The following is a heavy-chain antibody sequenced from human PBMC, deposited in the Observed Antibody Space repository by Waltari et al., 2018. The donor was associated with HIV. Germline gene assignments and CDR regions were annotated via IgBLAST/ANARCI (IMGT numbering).Heavy chain of an antibody. CDR3: ARDWLAVTGTHYYYGMDV. J-gene: IGHJ6*02. D-gene: IGHD6-19*01. CDR1: GGSLSGYY. Sequence: QVRLQESGPGLVKPSETLSLTCAVSGGSLSGYYWSWVRQPAGKGLEWIGRIYTSGSTNYNPSLKSRVTLSVDTSKNQFSLKLSSVTAADTAIYYCARDWLAVTGTHYYYGMDVWGQGTTVTVSS. CDR2: IYTSGST. V-gene: IGHV4-4*07.